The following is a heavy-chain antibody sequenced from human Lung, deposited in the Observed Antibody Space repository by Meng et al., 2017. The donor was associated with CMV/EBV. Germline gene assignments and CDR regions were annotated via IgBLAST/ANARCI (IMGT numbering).Heavy chain of an antibody. CDR3: ASVVDTSESCYHSFPY. J-gene: IGHJ4*02. Sequence: GGSLRLXCIGPGFTFSSYWMTWVRQAPGKGLEWVANIKQDGSQINYVDSVRGRFTISRDNARNSLYLQMNNLRAKDTALYYYASVVDTSESCYHSFPYWGQGTLVTVSS. V-gene: IGHV3-7*01. D-gene: IGHD3-10*01. CDR2: IKQDGSQI. CDR1: GFTFSSYW.